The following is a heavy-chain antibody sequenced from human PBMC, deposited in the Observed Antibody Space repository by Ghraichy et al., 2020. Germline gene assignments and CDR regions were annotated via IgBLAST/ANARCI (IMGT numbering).Heavy chain of an antibody. CDR2: VGGSGGGT. D-gene: IGHD2-15*01. CDR1: GFPFSNYA. V-gene: IGHV3-23*01. CDR3: AKNSGYCSGGTCYATPQNYYGMDV. Sequence: GGSLRLSCAASGFPFSNYAMSWVRQAPGKGLEWVSVVGGSGGGTHYADSVKGRFTISRDNSKNTLYLQMKSLGAEDTAVYYCAKNSGYCSGGTCYATPQNYYGMDVWGQGTAVTVSS. J-gene: IGHJ6*02.